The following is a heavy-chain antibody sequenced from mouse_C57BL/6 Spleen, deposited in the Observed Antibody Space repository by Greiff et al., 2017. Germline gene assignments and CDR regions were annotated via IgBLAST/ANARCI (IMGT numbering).Heavy chain of an antibody. Sequence: QVQLQQPGAELVRPGTSVKLSCKASGYTFTSYWMHWVKQRPGQGLEWIGVIDPSDSYTNYNQKFKGKATLTVDTSSRTAYMQLSSLTSEDSAVYCCARVTAQATNDYWGQGTTLTVSS. CDR2: IDPSDSYT. D-gene: IGHD3-2*02. CDR1: GYTFTSYW. CDR3: ARVTAQATNDY. V-gene: IGHV1-59*01. J-gene: IGHJ2*01.